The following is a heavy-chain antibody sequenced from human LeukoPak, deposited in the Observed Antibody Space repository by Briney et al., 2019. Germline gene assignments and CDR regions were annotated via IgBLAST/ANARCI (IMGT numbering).Heavy chain of an antibody. CDR3: ARDWSSTVVRYYFDY. CDR2: ISYDGSNK. V-gene: IGHV3-30-3*01. CDR1: GFTFSSYA. J-gene: IGHJ4*02. Sequence: GRSLRLSCAASGFTFSSYAMHWVRQAPGKGLEWVAVISYDGSNKYYADSVKGRFTISRDNSKNTLYLQMNSLRAEDTAVYYCARDWSSTVVRYYFDYWGQGTLVTVSS. D-gene: IGHD4-23*01.